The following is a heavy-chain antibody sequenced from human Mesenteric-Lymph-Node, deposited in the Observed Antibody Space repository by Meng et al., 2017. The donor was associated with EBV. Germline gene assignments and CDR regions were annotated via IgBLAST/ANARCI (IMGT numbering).Heavy chain of an antibody. D-gene: IGHD4-17*01. J-gene: IGHJ4*02. Sequence: QVQRQGPGPGLVKPTQTLSLTFTVSGASVSSGTYYWSWIRQPPGKGLEWIGYIYYSGSTNYNPSLKSRVTISVDTSKNQFSLKLSSVTAADTAVYYCATGLYGDYAFANWGQGTLVTVSS. V-gene: IGHV4-61*01. CDR1: GASVSSGTYY. CDR3: ATGLYGDYAFAN. CDR2: IYYSGST.